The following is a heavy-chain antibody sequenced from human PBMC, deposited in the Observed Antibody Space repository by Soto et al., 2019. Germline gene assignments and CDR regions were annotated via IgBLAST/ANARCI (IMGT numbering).Heavy chain of an antibody. J-gene: IGHJ3*02. D-gene: IGHD2-2*01. V-gene: IGHV3-7*01. Sequence: GGSLRLSCAASGFIFSNYYMSWVRQAPGKGLEWVANIKQDGSDKYYVDSVKGRFTISRDNAKNSLYLQMNTLRAEDTAVYYCARESIVLVPAAMDDAFDIWGQGTMVTVSS. CDR1: GFIFSNYY. CDR2: IKQDGSDK. CDR3: ARESIVLVPAAMDDAFDI.